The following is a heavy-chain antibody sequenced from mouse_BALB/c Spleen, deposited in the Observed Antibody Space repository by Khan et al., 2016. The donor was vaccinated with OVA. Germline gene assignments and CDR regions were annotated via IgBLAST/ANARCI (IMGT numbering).Heavy chain of an antibody. J-gene: IGHJ3*01. Sequence: EVELVESGGGLVKPGGSLKLSCAASGFTFSDYYMYWVRQTPEKRLEWVATISDGGSYTYYPDSVKGRFTISRDDATNNLYLQMSSLKSEDTAMYYCARGYYGDPFAYWGQGTLVTVSA. CDR2: ISDGGSYT. CDR1: GFTFSDYY. D-gene: IGHD2-13*01. V-gene: IGHV5-4*02. CDR3: ARGYYGDPFAY.